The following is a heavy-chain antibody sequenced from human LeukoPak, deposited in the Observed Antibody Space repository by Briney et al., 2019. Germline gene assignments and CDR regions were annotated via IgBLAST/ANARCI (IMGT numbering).Heavy chain of an antibody. Sequence: GGSLRLSCAASGFTFSSYWMSWVRQAPGKGLEWVANIKQDGSEKYYVDSVKGRFTISRDNSKNTVSMQMNSVRAEDTAVYYCAKVSRYYYDSGAYYNYWGQGTLVTVSS. CDR3: AKVSRYYYDSGAYYNY. D-gene: IGHD3-22*01. J-gene: IGHJ4*02. CDR1: GFTFSSYW. CDR2: IKQDGSEK. V-gene: IGHV3-7*03.